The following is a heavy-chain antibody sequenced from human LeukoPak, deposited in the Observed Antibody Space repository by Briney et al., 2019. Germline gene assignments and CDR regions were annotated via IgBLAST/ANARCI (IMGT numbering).Heavy chain of an antibody. CDR3: ATPLDYYDSSGYHQGGD. D-gene: IGHD3-22*01. CDR1: GFTFSRHW. V-gene: IGHV3-7*03. CDR2: IKEDGTNK. J-gene: IGHJ4*02. Sequence: GSLRLSCAASGFTFSRHWMTWVRQAPGKGLEWVGNIKEDGTNKNYVDSVKGRFTISRDNAKNSLYLQMNSLRAEDTAVYYCATPLDYYDSSGYHQGGDWGQGTLVTVSS.